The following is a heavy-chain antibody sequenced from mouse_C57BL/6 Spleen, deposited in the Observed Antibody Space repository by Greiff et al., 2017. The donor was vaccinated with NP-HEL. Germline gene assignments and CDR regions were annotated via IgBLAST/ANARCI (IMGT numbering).Heavy chain of an antibody. V-gene: IGHV1-64*01. CDR3: ARDDYYYGSSDVAWFAY. CDR2: IHPNSGST. D-gene: IGHD1-1*01. Sequence: QVQLQQPGAELVKPGASVKLSCKASGYTFTSYWMHWVKQRPGQGLEWIGMIHPNSGSTNYNEKFKSKATLTVDKSSMSAYMPLSSLTSEESAVSYCARDDYYYGSSDVAWFAYWGQGTLVTVST. CDR1: GYTFTSYW. J-gene: IGHJ3*01.